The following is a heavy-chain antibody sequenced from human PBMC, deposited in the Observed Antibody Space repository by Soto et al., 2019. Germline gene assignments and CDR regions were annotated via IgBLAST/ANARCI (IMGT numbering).Heavy chain of an antibody. CDR1: GFTFSSYS. D-gene: IGHD3-22*01. J-gene: IGHJ4*02. CDR2: ISSSSSYI. V-gene: IGHV3-21*01. Sequence: GGSLRLSCAASGFTFSSYSMNWVRQAPGKGLEWVSSISSSSSYIYYADSVKGRFTISRDNAKNSLYLQMNSLRAEDTAVYYSARDYYYDSSGYYAGFEYRGQGTLVNVSS. CDR3: ARDYYYDSSGYYAGFEY.